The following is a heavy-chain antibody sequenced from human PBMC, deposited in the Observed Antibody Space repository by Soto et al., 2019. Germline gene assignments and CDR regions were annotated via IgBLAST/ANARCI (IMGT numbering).Heavy chain of an antibody. CDR1: GFTFSSYA. CDR2: ISYDGSNK. D-gene: IGHD3-10*01. V-gene: IGHV3-30-3*01. Sequence: QVQLVESGGGVVQPGRSLRLSCAASGFTFSSYAMHWVRQAPGKGLEWVAVISYDGSNKYYADSVKGRFTISRDNSKNTLYLQMNSLRAEDTAVYYCARGLRITMVRFDPWGQGTLVTVSS. J-gene: IGHJ5*02. CDR3: ARGLRITMVRFDP.